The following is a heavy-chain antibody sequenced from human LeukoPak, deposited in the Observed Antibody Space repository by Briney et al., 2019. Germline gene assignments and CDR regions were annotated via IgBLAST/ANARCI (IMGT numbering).Heavy chain of an antibody. CDR2: ISYDGSGK. V-gene: IGHV3-30*18. CDR3: ANYGDYQYFDY. Sequence: PGGSLRLSRAASGFTFTTFGMHWVRQAPGNGLEWVAVISYDGSGKYYADSVKGRFTISRDNSKNTLYLQMNSLKTDDTAVYYCANYGDYQYFDYWGQGTPVTVSS. D-gene: IGHD4-17*01. CDR1: GFTFTTFG. J-gene: IGHJ4*02.